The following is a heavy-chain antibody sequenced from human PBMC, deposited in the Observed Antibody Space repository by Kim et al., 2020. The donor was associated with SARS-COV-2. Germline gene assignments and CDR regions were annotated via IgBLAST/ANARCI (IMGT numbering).Heavy chain of an antibody. CDR3: ARRGLQWLVRGGFDP. V-gene: IGHV4-34*01. D-gene: IGHD6-19*01. J-gene: IGHJ5*02. CDR2: INHSGST. CDR1: GGSFSGYY. Sequence: SETLSLTCAVYGGSFSGYYWSWIRQPPGKGLEWIGEINHSGSTNYNPSLKSRVTISVDTSKNQFSLKLSSVTAADTAVYYCARRGLQWLVRGGFDPWGQGTLVTVSS.